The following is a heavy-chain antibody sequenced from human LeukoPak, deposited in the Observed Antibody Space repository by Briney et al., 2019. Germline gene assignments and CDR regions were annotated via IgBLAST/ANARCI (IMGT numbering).Heavy chain of an antibody. D-gene: IGHD1-14*01. V-gene: IGHV1-2*02. J-gene: IGHJ5*02. Sequence: GASVKVSCKASGYTFTGYYMHWVRQAPGQGLEWMGWINPNSGGTNYAQKFQGRVTMTRDTSISTAYMELSSLISDDTAVYYCARDVFAEYNTHHKFDPWGQGTLVTVPS. CDR3: ARDVFAEYNTHHKFDP. CDR2: INPNSGGT. CDR1: GYTFTGYY.